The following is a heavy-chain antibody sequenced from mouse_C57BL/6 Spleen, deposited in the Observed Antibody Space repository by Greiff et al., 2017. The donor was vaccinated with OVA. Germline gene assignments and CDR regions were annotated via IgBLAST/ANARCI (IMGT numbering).Heavy chain of an antibody. D-gene: IGHD2-5*01. CDR2: INPSNGGT. Sequence: VQLQQPGTELVKPGASVTLSCKASGYTFTSYWMPWVKQRPGQGLEWIGNINPSNGGTNYNEKFKSKATLTVDKSSRTAYMQLSSLTSEDAAVYYCARPAYDSNYEGAWFAYWGQGTLVTVSA. CDR1: GYTFTSYW. V-gene: IGHV1-53*01. J-gene: IGHJ3*01. CDR3: ARPAYDSNYEGAWFAY.